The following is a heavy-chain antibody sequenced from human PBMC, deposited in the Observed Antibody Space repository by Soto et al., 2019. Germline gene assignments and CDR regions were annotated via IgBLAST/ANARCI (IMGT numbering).Heavy chain of an antibody. Sequence: VKVSCKASGYTFTGYYMHWVRQAPGQGLEWMGWINPNSGGTNYAQKFQGWVTMTRDTSISTAYMELSRLRSDDTAVYYCARALYPAGYCSGGSCPVPDAFDIWGQGTMVTVSS. J-gene: IGHJ3*02. CDR1: GYTFTGYY. D-gene: IGHD2-15*01. CDR3: ARALYPAGYCSGGSCPVPDAFDI. V-gene: IGHV1-2*04. CDR2: INPNSGGT.